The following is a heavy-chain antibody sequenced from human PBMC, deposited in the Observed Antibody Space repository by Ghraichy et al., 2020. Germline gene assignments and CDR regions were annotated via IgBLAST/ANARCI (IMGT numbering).Heavy chain of an antibody. CDR2: IYYSGST. CDR3: ARGISAWYNRPPGGNFDD. D-gene: IGHD1-14*01. Sequence: SETLSLTCTVSGGSISSSSYYWGWIRQPPGKGLEWIGSIYYSGSTYYNPSLKCRVTISVDTSKNQFSLKLSSVTAADTAVYYCARGISAWYNRPPGGNFDDWGQGTLVTVS. CDR1: GGSISSSSYY. J-gene: IGHJ4*02. V-gene: IGHV4-39*07.